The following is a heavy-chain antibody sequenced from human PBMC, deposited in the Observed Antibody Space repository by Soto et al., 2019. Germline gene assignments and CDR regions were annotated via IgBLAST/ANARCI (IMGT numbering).Heavy chain of an antibody. CDR1: GYTFTSYS. Sequence: QVQLVQSGAEVKTPGASVKVSCKASGYTFTSYSISWMRQAPGQGLEWMGWINAFNGNTNYAPKFQGRVTMPTDTSTSIVYMALSSLRSDDTAVYYCARDWDNSGWGGGRGMDVWGQGTTVIVSS. CDR2: INAFNGNT. D-gene: IGHD6-19*01. J-gene: IGHJ6*02. V-gene: IGHV1-18*01. CDR3: ARDWDNSGWGGGRGMDV.